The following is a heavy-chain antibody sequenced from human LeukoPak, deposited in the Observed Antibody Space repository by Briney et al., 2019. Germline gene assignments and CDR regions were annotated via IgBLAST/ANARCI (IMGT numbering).Heavy chain of an antibody. CDR1: GGYISSGGYS. CDR3: ARPNNYDFWSPPNWYFDL. Sequence: SETLSLTCAVSGGYISSGGYSWSWIRQPPGKGLEWIGYIYHSGSTFYNPSLKSRVTISVDESKNQFSLKLSSVTAADTAVYYCARPNNYDFWSPPNWYFDLWGRGTLVTVSS. V-gene: IGHV4-30-2*01. CDR2: IYHSGST. D-gene: IGHD3-3*01. J-gene: IGHJ2*01.